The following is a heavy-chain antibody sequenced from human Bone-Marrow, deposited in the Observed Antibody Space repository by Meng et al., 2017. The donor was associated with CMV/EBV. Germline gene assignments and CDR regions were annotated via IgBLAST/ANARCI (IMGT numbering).Heavy chain of an antibody. CDR1: GGSMRNHY. D-gene: IGHD1-1*01. J-gene: IGHJ4*02. CDR2: IYYSGST. Sequence: SETLSLTCTVSGGSMRNHYWTWMRQPPEKGLEWIGYIYYSGSTNYNPSLKSRVTISVDTSKNQFSLKLSSVTAADTAVYYCARDGSPNLPIDYWGQGTLVTVSS. CDR3: ARDGSPNLPIDY. V-gene: IGHV4-59*11.